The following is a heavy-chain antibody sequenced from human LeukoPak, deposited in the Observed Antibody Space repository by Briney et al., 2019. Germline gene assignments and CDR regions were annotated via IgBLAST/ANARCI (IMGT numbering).Heavy chain of an antibody. V-gene: IGHV3-21*01. CDR3: ARPLDSSNNYFDY. CDR1: GFIVSSNY. D-gene: IGHD6-13*01. CDR2: ISSSSNYM. Sequence: PGGSLRLSCAASGFIVSSNYMSWVRQAPGKGLEWVSFISSSSNYMSYADSVKGRFTISRDNAKSSLYLQMNSLRAEDTAVYYCARPLDSSNNYFDYWGQGTLVTVSA. J-gene: IGHJ4*02.